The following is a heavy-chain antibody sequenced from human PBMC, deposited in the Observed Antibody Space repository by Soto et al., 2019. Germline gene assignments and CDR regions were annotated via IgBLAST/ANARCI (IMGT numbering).Heavy chain of an antibody. D-gene: IGHD3-16*01. CDR2: LYWDDDK. CDR1: GFSLINRGVG. CDR3: AHIVTGCFN. Sequence: QITLKESGPTLVKPTQTLTLTCTISGFSLINRGVGVGWISEPPGKALEWLALLYWDDDKGYSPSLKSRLTATKHTSKNLVVLTMTNMDHVDTASYYCAHIVTGCFNWGRGALVTVSS. J-gene: IGHJ4*02. V-gene: IGHV2-5*02.